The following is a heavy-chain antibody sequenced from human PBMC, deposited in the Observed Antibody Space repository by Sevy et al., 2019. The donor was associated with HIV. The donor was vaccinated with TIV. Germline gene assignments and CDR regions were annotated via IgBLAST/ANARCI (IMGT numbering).Heavy chain of an antibody. Sequence: ASVKVSYKASGGTFSSYAISWVRQAPGQGLEWMGGIIPIFGTANYAQKFQGRVTITADKSTSTAYMELSSLRSEDTAVYYCARDAVRGDKYNWFDPWGQGTLVTVSS. CDR2: IIPIFGTA. D-gene: IGHD3-9*01. CDR3: ARDAVRGDKYNWFDP. V-gene: IGHV1-69*06. J-gene: IGHJ5*02. CDR1: GGTFSSYA.